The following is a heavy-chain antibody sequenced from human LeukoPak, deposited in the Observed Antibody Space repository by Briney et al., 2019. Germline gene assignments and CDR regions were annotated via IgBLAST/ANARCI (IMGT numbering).Heavy chain of an antibody. D-gene: IGHD7-27*01. CDR3: ARDRTGVYSDY. Sequence: SETLSLTCTVSGGSISSGDYYWSWIRQPPGKGLEWIGYIYYSGSTDYNPSLKSRVTISVDTSKNQFSLKLSSVTAADTAVYYCARDRTGVYSDYWGQGTLVTVSS. V-gene: IGHV4-30-4*08. CDR2: IYYSGST. J-gene: IGHJ4*02. CDR1: GGSISSGDYY.